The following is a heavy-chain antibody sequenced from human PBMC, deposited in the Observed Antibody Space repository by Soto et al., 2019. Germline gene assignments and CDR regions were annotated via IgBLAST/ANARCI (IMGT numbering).Heavy chain of an antibody. CDR1: GYSFKNYA. V-gene: IGHV1-3*01. J-gene: IGHJ4*02. Sequence: QVPLVPSGPEAKRPGASERISCRTAGYSFKNYAIHWVRQAPGKKMAWMGWSNEGSGNTRYSQKFQGRMSIARDTSASTSYVDLRSLTSEDTAIYFCARDDRTISGEVTLDYWGPGTLVTVAS. CDR2: SNEGSGNT. CDR3: ARDDRTISGEVTLDY. D-gene: IGHD3-3*02.